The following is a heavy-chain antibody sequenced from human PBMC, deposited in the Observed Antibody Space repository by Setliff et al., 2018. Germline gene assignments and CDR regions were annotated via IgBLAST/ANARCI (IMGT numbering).Heavy chain of an antibody. CDR2: IYYSGST. D-gene: IGHD2-2*01. Sequence: KASETLSLTCTVSGGSISSGGYYWSWIRQHPGKGLEWIGYIYYSGSTYYNPSLKSRVTISVDTSKNQFSLQLSSVTAADTAVYYCARVARVVLSRNAFDIWGQGTMVTVSS. CDR1: GGSISSGGYY. J-gene: IGHJ3*02. V-gene: IGHV4-31*03. CDR3: ARVARVVLSRNAFDI.